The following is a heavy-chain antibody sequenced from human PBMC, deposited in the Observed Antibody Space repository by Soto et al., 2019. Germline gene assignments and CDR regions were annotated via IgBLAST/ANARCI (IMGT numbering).Heavy chain of an antibody. CDR1: GYTFTGYY. CDR3: ATEYSSSYDWYFDL. D-gene: IGHD6-6*01. J-gene: IGHJ2*01. CDR2: INPNSGGT. Sequence: ASVKVSCKASGYTFTGYYMHWVRQAPGQGLEWMGWINPNSGGTNYAQKFQGRVTMTRDTSISTAYMELSRLRSDDTAVYYCATEYSSSYDWYFDLWGRGTLVTVSS. V-gene: IGHV1-2*02.